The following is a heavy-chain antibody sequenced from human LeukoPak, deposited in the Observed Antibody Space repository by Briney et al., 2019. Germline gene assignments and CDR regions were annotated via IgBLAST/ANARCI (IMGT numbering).Heavy chain of an antibody. D-gene: IGHD3-3*01. CDR2: IIPIFGTA. CDR3: ATLTIFGVVTPSYGMDV. Sequence: SVKVSCKASGYTFTSYGISWVRQAPGQGLEWMGGIIPIFGTANYAQKFQGRVTITADESTSTAYMELSSLRSEDTAVYYCATLTIFGVVTPSYGMDVWGQGTTVTVSS. CDR1: GYTFTSYG. J-gene: IGHJ6*02. V-gene: IGHV1-69*13.